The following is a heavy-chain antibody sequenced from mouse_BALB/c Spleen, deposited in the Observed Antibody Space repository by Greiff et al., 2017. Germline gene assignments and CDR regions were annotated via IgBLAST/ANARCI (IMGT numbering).Heavy chain of an antibody. CDR2: IWAGGST. CDR3: AREGIITTVPFDY. J-gene: IGHJ2*01. CDR1: GFSLTSYG. D-gene: IGHD1-1*01. V-gene: IGHV2-9*02. Sequence: VHLVESGPGLVAPSQSLSITCTVSGFSLTSYGVHWVRQPPGKGLEWLGVIWAGGSTNYNSALMSRLSISKDNSKSQVFLKMNSLQTDDTAMYYCAREGIITTVPFDYWGQGTTLTVSS.